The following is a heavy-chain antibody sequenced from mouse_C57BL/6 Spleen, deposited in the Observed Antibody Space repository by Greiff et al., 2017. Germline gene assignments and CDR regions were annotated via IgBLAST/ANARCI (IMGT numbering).Heavy chain of an antibody. CDR2: INPNYGTT. Sequence: LQESGPELVKPGASVKISCKASGYSFTDYNMNWVKQSNGKSLEWIGVINPNYGTTSYNQKFKGKATLTVDQSSSTAYMQLNSLTSEDSAVYYCARVDYYGSSHWYFDVWGTGTTVTVSS. CDR1: GYSFTDYN. J-gene: IGHJ1*03. CDR3: ARVDYYGSSHWYFDV. D-gene: IGHD1-1*01. V-gene: IGHV1-39*01.